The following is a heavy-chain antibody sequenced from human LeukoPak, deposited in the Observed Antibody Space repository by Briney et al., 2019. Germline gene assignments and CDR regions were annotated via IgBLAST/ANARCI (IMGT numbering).Heavy chain of an antibody. CDR3: ARMPWGGAEEGDQLDLGEFDY. CDR2: IYYSGST. J-gene: IGHJ4*02. Sequence: SETLSLTCTVSGGSISSSSYYWGWIRQPPGKGLEWIGSIYYSGSTYYNPSLKSRVTISVDTSKNQFSLKLSSVTAADTAVYYCARMPWGGAEEGDQLDLGEFDYWGQGTLVTVSS. CDR1: GGSISSSSYY. D-gene: IGHD6-13*01. V-gene: IGHV4-39*01.